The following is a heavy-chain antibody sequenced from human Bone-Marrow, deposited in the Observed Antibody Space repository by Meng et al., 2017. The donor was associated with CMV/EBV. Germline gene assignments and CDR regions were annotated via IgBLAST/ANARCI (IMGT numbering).Heavy chain of an antibody. D-gene: IGHD6-13*01. V-gene: IGHV3-74*01. CDR2: INSDGSST. CDR1: GFTFSSYW. CDR3: ARDLVSSSWFYYYYGMDV. Sequence: GGSLRLSCAASGFTFSSYWMHWVRQAPGKGLVWVSRINSDGSSTSYADSVKGRFTISRDNAKNTLYLQMNSLRAEDTAVYYCARDLVSSSWFYYYYGMDVWGQGTTVTGSS. J-gene: IGHJ6*02.